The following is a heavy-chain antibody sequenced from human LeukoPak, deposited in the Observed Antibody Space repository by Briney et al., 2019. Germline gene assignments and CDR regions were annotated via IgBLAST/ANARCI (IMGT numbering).Heavy chain of an antibody. J-gene: IGHJ5*02. CDR2: IQQEGSEK. CDR3: ARGLGELQNWFDP. V-gene: IGHV3-7*05. CDR1: GFTFSTYA. Sequence: GGSLRLSCAASGFTFSTYAMSWVRQAPGKVLQWVANIQQEGSEKYYVDSVKGRFSISRDNAKNSLYLQMNSLRAEDTAVYYCARGLGELQNWFDPWGQGTLVTVSS. D-gene: IGHD3-16*01.